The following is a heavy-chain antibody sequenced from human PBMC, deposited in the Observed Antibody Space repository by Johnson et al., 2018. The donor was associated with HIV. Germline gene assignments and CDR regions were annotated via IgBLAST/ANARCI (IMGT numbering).Heavy chain of an antibody. CDR1: GFTVSSNY. CDR2: ISGSGGST. D-gene: IGHD3-22*01. J-gene: IGHJ3*02. V-gene: IGHV3-23*04. CDR3: AKHSSGYRDAFDI. Sequence: VQLVESGGGVVRPGGSLRLSCAASGFTVSSNYMSWVRQAPGKGLEWVSVISGSGGSTYYADSVKGRFTISRDNSKNTLYLQMNSLRAEDTAVYYCAKHSSGYRDAFDIWGQGTMVTVSS.